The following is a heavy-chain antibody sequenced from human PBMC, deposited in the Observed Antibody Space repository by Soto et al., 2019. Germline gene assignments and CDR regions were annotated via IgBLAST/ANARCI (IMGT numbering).Heavy chain of an antibody. Sequence: SETLSLTCTVSGGSISSSSYYWGWIRQPPGKGLEWIGSIYYSGSTYYNPSLKSRVTISVDTSKNQFSLKLSSVTAADTAVYYCASTFHHGSGSYYIDDWGQGTLVTVSS. J-gene: IGHJ4*02. CDR2: IYYSGST. CDR3: ASTFHHGSGSYYIDD. CDR1: GGSISSSSYY. D-gene: IGHD3-10*01. V-gene: IGHV4-39*01.